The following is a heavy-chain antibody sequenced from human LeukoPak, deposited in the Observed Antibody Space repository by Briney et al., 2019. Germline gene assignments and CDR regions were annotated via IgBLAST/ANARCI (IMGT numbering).Heavy chain of an antibody. J-gene: IGHJ3*02. D-gene: IGHD3-10*01. CDR1: GSTFSSYS. Sequence: GGSLRLSCAASGSTFSSYSMNWVRQAPGKGLEWVSYISASSSTIYYADSVKGRFTISRDNAKNSLFLQMNSLRAEDTAVYYCAREDGGAFDIWGQGTMVTVSS. V-gene: IGHV3-48*01. CDR2: ISASSSTI. CDR3: AREDGGAFDI.